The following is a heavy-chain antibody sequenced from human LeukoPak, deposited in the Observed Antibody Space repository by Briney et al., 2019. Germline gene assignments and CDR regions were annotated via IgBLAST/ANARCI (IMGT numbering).Heavy chain of an antibody. CDR1: GGSISSGDYY. CDR2: IYYSGST. V-gene: IGHV4-30-4*08. CDR3: ARGSIAAAPDI. J-gene: IGHJ3*02. Sequence: SETLSLTCTVSGGSISSGDYYWRWIRQPPGKGLEWIGYIYYSGSTYYNPSLKSRVTISVDTSKNQFSLKLSSVTAADTAAYYCARGSIAAAPDIWGQGTMVTVSS. D-gene: IGHD6-13*01.